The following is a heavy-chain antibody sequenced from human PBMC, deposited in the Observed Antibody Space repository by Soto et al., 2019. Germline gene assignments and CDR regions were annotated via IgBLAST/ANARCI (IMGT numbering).Heavy chain of an antibody. J-gene: IGHJ6*02. CDR3: ARDPTGYSSRSHYYYYGMDV. CDR2: ISSSSSYI. D-gene: IGHD6-13*01. Sequence: GGSLRFSCAASGFTFSSYSMNWVRQAPGKGLEWVSSISSSSSYIYYADSVKGRFTISRDNAKNSLYLQMNSLRAEDTAVYYCARDPTGYSSRSHYYYYGMDVWGQGTTVTVSS. V-gene: IGHV3-21*01. CDR1: GFTFSSYS.